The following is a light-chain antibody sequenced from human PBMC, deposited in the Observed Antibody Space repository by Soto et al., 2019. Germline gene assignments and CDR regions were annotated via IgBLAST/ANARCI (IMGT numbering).Light chain of an antibody. CDR1: QSVSSY. V-gene: IGKV3-11*01. Sequence: IVVTQSPATLSLSPGERATLSCRASQSVSSYLAWYQQKPGQAPRLLIYDASNRATGIPARFSGSGSGTDFTLTISSLEPEDFAVYYCQQRSNWPPITFGQGTRLEI. J-gene: IGKJ5*01. CDR2: DAS. CDR3: QQRSNWPPIT.